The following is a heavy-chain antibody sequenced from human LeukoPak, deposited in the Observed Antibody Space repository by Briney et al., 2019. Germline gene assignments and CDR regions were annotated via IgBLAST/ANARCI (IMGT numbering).Heavy chain of an antibody. CDR2: IYYSGST. CDR1: GGSVSSGGYY. J-gene: IGHJ4*02. V-gene: IGHV4-31*03. CDR3: ARVSIGYRYGNFDY. D-gene: IGHD5-18*01. Sequence: ASQTLSLTCTVSGGSVSSGGYYWSWIRQHPGKGLEWIGYIYYSGSTYYNPSLKSRVTISVDTSKNQFSLKLSSVTAADTAVYYCARVSIGYRYGNFDYWGQGTLVTVSS.